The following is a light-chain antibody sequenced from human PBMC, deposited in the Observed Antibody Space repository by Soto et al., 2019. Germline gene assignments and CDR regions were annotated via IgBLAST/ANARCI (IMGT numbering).Light chain of an antibody. CDR3: QQYDSSLGLT. CDR2: GAS. J-gene: IGKJ4*01. CDR1: QSVSSSY. Sequence: EIVLTQSPGTLSLSPGERATLSCRASQSVSSSYLAWYQQKPGQAPRHLIYGASSRATGIPDRFSGSGSGRDFTLTISRLEPEDCAVYYCQQYDSSLGLTFGGGTKVEIK. V-gene: IGKV3-20*01.